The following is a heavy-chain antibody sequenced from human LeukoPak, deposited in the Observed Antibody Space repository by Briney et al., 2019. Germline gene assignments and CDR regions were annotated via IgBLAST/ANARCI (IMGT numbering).Heavy chain of an antibody. Sequence: SETLSLTCTVSGGPISSGRNYWTWIRQPAGKGLEWIGRIYIFSGSTNYNPSLKSRVTISADTSKNQFSLKLTSVTAADTAVYYCARVDGSCSGGSCPSGNWFDPWGQGTLVTVSS. V-gene: IGHV4-61*02. D-gene: IGHD2-15*01. CDR2: IYIFSGST. J-gene: IGHJ5*02. CDR1: GGPISSGRNY. CDR3: ARVDGSCSGGSCPSGNWFDP.